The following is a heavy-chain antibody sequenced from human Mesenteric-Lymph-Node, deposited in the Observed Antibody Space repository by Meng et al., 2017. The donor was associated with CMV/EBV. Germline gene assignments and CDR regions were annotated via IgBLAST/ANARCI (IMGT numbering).Heavy chain of an antibody. CDR1: GFTFSMYA. J-gene: IGHJ1*01. D-gene: IGHD6-13*01. CDR3: AKLSSTWLSEYFQH. Sequence: GGSLRLSCAASGFTFSMYAMSWVRQAPGKGLERVSVMSGSGGSTDYAASVKGRLTISRDNSKNTLYLQMNSLRAEDTAVYYCAKLSSTWLSEYFQHWGQGTLVTVSS. CDR2: MSGSGGST. V-gene: IGHV3-23*01.